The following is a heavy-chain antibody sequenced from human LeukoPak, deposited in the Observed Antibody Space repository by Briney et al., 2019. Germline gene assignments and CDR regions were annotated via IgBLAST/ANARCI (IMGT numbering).Heavy chain of an antibody. J-gene: IGHJ4*02. CDR1: GFTFDDYG. CDR3: SSGYYYGGFDY. V-gene: IGHV3-74*01. Sequence: PGGSLRLSCAASGFTFDDYGMSWVRQAPGKGLVWVSRINSDGSSTSYADSVKGRFTISRDNAKNTLYLQMNSLRAEDTAVYYCSSGYYYGGFDYWGQGTLVTVSS. CDR2: INSDGSST. D-gene: IGHD3-22*01.